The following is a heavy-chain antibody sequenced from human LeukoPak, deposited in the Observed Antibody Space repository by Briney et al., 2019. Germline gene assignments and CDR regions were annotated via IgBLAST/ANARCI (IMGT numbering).Heavy chain of an antibody. J-gene: IGHJ4*02. CDR1: GFTFSSYA. V-gene: IGHV3-23*01. D-gene: IGHD3-9*01. CDR2: ISGSGGST. CDR3: AKSVRYFDLIFDY. Sequence: PGGSLRLSCAASGFTFSSYAMSWVRQAPGKGPEWVSAISGSGGSTYYADSVKGRFTISRDNSKNALYLQMNSLRAEDTAVYYCAKSVRYFDLIFDYWGQGTLVTVSS.